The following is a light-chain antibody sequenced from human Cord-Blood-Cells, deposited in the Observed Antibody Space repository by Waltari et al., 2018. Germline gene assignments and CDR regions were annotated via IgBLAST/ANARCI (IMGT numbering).Light chain of an antibody. Sequence: QSALTQPAPVSGSPGQSITISCTGTSSDVGSYNLFSWYQQPPGKAPKPMIYEGSKRPSGVSNRFSGSKSGNTASLTISGLQAEDEADYYCCSYAGSSTWVFGGGTKLTVL. CDR2: EGS. CDR1: SSDVGSYNL. V-gene: IGLV2-23*01. J-gene: IGLJ3*02. CDR3: CSYAGSSTWV.